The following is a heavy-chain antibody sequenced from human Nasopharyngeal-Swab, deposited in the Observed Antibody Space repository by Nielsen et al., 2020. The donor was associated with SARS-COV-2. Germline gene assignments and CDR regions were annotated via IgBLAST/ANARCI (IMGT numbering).Heavy chain of an antibody. J-gene: IGHJ6*02. V-gene: IGHV1-46*01. CDR3: ARAKGGDDYGDYSTYYYGMDV. Sequence: WVRQAPGQGLEWMGIINPSGGSTSYAQKFQGRVTMTRDPSTSTVYMELSSLRSEDTAVYYCARAKGGDDYGDYSTYYYGMDVWGQGTTVTVSS. CDR2: INPSGGST. D-gene: IGHD4-17*01.